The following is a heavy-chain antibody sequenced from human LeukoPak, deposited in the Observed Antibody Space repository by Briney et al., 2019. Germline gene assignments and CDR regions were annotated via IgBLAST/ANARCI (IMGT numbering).Heavy chain of an antibody. Sequence: GSLRLSCAASGFTFSSYWMSWVRQPPGKGLEWIGSIYYSGSTYYNPSLKSRVTVSVDTSKNQFSLKLSSVTAADTAVYYCARRRGVYAILDYWGQGTLVTVSS. CDR3: ARRRGVYAILDY. CDR2: IYYSGST. V-gene: IGHV4-39*01. D-gene: IGHD2-8*01. CDR1: GFTFSSYW. J-gene: IGHJ4*02.